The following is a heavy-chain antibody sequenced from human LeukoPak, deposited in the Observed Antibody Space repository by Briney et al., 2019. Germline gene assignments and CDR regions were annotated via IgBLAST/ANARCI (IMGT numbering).Heavy chain of an antibody. D-gene: IGHD6-19*01. V-gene: IGHV3-73*01. CDR3: AKVAYSSPEDV. Sequence: GGSLRLSCAASGFTFSGSAMHWVRQASGKGLEWVGRIRSKANSYATAYAASVKGRFTISRDDSKNTAYLQMNSLKTEDTAVYYCAKVAYSSPEDVWGKGTTVTVSS. CDR2: IRSKANSYAT. J-gene: IGHJ6*04. CDR1: GFTFSGSA.